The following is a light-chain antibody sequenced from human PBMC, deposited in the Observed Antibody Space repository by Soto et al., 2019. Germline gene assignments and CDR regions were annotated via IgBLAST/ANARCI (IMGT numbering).Light chain of an antibody. CDR1: QSVSSF. Sequence: EVVLTQSPATLSLSPGERATLSCRASQSVSSFLAWYQQRPGQAPRLLIYDASNRATGIPARFSGSGSGTDFTLTISSLEPEDFAVYYCQHRGNWPLTFGGGTKADIK. CDR2: DAS. J-gene: IGKJ4*01. V-gene: IGKV3-11*01. CDR3: QHRGNWPLT.